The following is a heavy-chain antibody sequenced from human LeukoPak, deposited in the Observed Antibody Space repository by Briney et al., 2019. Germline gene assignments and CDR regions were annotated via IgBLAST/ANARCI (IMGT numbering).Heavy chain of an antibody. V-gene: IGHV1-69*04. Sequence: ASVKVSCKASGGTFSSYAISWVRQAPEQGLEWMGRIIPILGIANYAQKFQGRVTITADKSTNTAYMELRSLRSDDTAVYYCARVRITMVRGVKFYGMDVWGQGTTVTVSS. J-gene: IGHJ6*02. CDR3: ARVRITMVRGVKFYGMDV. CDR1: GGTFSSYA. CDR2: IIPILGIA. D-gene: IGHD3-10*01.